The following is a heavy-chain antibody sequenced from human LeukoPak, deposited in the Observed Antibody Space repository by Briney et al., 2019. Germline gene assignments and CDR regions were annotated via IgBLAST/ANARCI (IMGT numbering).Heavy chain of an antibody. CDR1: GLTFSTYD. Sequence: GGSLRLSCAASGLTFSTYDMHWVRQATGKGLEWVSSIGFAGDTYYPGSVKGRFTISRENAKNTLYLQMNSLRAGDTAVYYCARAYYDASGLNGFDIWGQGTMVTVSS. CDR2: IGFAGDT. J-gene: IGHJ3*02. V-gene: IGHV3-13*01. CDR3: ARAYYDASGLNGFDI. D-gene: IGHD3-22*01.